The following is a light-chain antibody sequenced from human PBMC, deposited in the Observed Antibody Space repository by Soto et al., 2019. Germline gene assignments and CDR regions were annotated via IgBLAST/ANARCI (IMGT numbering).Light chain of an antibody. V-gene: IGKV1-6*01. J-gene: IGKJ4*01. CDR3: LQNNNYTLN. CDR1: QDIRSD. Sequence: AIQMTQSPSSLSASVGDRFTVTCRASQDIRSDVGWYQQKPGQAPKVLMYAASRLHSGVPSRFSGSGSGTDFVLTISSLQLEDVATYYCLQNNNYTLNFSGGTKV. CDR2: AAS.